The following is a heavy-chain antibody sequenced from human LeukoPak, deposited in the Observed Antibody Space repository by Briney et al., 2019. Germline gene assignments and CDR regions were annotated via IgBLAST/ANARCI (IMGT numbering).Heavy chain of an antibody. CDR2: IYYSGST. D-gene: IGHD4-17*01. J-gene: IGHJ4*02. CDR3: ARKNDYGDDFDY. CDR1: GGSISSYY. Sequence: SETLSLTCTVPGGSISSYYWSWIRQPPGKGLEWIGYIYYSGSTNYNPSLKSRVTISVDTSKNQFSLKLSSVTAADTAVYYCARKNDYGDDFDYWGQGTLVTVSS. V-gene: IGHV4-59*01.